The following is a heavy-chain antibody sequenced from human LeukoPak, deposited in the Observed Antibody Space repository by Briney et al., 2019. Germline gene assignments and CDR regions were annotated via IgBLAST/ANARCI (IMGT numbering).Heavy chain of an antibody. Sequence: GGSLRLSCAASGFTFSSYAMSWVRQAPGKGLEWVSGISGSGDNTYYADSVKGRFTISRDNSKNTLYVQVNSLGTEDTAVYYCARGGERYYDTLTGYSTNYLDYWGQGTLVTVSS. D-gene: IGHD3-9*01. CDR1: GFTFSSYA. CDR2: ISGSGDNT. CDR3: ARGGERYYDTLTGYSTNYLDY. J-gene: IGHJ4*02. V-gene: IGHV3-23*01.